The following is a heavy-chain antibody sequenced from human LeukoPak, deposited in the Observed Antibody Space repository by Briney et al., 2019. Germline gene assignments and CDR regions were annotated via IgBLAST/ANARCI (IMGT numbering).Heavy chain of an antibody. V-gene: IGHV4-4*07. CDR3: ARGDSSTSGAAYYYYYMDV. CDR2: IYPSGTT. CDR1: GGSISSSY. J-gene: IGHJ6*03. Sequence: SETLSLTCIVSGGSISSSYWSWIRQPAGKGPEWIGRIYPSGTTNYNPSLKRRVTMSVDTSKNQFSLKVSSVTAADTAVYYCARGDSSTSGAAYYYYYMDVWGKGTTVTVS. D-gene: IGHD2-2*01.